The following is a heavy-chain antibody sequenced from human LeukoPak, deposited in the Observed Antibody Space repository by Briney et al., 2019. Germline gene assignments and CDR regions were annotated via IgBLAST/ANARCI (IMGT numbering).Heavy chain of an antibody. D-gene: IGHD6-13*01. J-gene: IGHJ4*02. CDR2: INHSGST. V-gene: IGHV4-34*01. Sequence: SETLSLTCAVYGGSFSGYYWSWIRQPPGKGLEWIGEINHSGSTNYNPSLKSRVTISVDTSKNQFSLKLSSVTAADTAVYYCARLGYSSSWYLVYWGQGTLVTVSS. CDR1: GGSFSGYY. CDR3: ARLGYSSSWYLVY.